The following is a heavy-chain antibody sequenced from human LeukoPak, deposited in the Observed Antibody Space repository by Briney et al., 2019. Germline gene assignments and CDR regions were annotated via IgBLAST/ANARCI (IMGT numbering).Heavy chain of an antibody. CDR2: ISGSGGST. D-gene: IGHD2-21*01. Sequence: GGSLRLSCAASGFTFRNYAMSCVRQAPGKGLEWVSAISGSGGSTYYADSVKGRFTISRDNSKNTLYLQMNSLRAEDTAVYYCAKDLSEHIVSDYWGQGTLVTVSS. V-gene: IGHV3-23*01. CDR3: AKDLSEHIVSDY. J-gene: IGHJ4*02. CDR1: GFTFRNYA.